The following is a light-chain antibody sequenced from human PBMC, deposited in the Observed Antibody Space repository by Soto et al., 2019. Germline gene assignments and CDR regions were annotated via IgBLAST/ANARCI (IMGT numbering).Light chain of an antibody. V-gene: IGKV1D-12*01. CDR2: TAS. CDR1: QDMDRW. Sequence: DIQMNQSPSSVSASVGDRVTISCRASQDMDRWLAWCQHKPGKAPKLLISTASSLQSGVPSRFSGIGSGTDFTLTIASLQFEDFATYYCLQSDTFPYTFGLGTKLEIK. J-gene: IGKJ2*01. CDR3: LQSDTFPYT.